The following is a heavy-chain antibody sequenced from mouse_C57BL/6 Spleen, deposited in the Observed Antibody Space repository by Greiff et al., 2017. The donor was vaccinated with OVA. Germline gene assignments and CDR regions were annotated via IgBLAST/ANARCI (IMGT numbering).Heavy chain of an antibody. V-gene: IGHV1-52*01. CDR3: ARDYGSSYVWFAY. J-gene: IGHJ3*01. Sequence: QVQLQQPGAELVRPGSSVKLSCKASGYTFTSYWMHWVKQRPIQGLEWIGNIDPSDSETHYNQKFKDKATLTEDKSSSTAYMQLSSLTSEDSAVYYCARDYGSSYVWFAYWGQGTLVTVSA. CDR1: GYTFTSYW. CDR2: IDPSDSET. D-gene: IGHD1-1*01.